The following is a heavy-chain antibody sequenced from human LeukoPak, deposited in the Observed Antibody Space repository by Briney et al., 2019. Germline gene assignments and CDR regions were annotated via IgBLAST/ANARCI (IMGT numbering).Heavy chain of an antibody. J-gene: IGHJ3*01. D-gene: IGHD3-10*01. CDR3: ARKGNAFDF. CDR2: IKQDGSEK. V-gene: IGHV3-7*01. CDR1: GFSFSNYW. Sequence: PGGSLRLSCAASGFSFSNYWMSWVRQAPGKGLEWVANIKQDGSEKYYVDSVKGRFTISRDNTKNSLYLQMDSLRAEDTAVYYCARKGNAFDFWGQGTMVTVSS.